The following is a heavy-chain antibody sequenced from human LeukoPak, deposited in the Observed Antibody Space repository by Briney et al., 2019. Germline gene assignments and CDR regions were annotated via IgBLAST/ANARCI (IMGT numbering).Heavy chain of an antibody. V-gene: IGHV4-38-2*02. CDR2: IYHSGST. CDR3: ARRYGSGSSGTFDY. D-gene: IGHD3-10*01. CDR1: GYSISSGYY. J-gene: IGHJ4*02. Sequence: KSSETLSLTCTVSGYSISSGYYWGWIRQPPGKGLEWIGSIYHSGSTYYNPSLKSRVTISVDTSKNQFSLKLSSVTAADTAVYYCARRYGSGSSGTFDYWGQGTLVTVSS.